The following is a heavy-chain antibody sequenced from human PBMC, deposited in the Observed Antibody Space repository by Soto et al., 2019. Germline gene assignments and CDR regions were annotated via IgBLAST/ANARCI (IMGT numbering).Heavy chain of an antibody. CDR3: SREWCYNYYDVMAV. Sequence: WGLQVTGQGLEWVSDIIDSGGSTYYADSVKGRFTISRDNAKNSLYLQMHSLRAEDTAVYYCSREWCYNYYDVMAVCGQGTTVPVS. CDR2: IIDSGGST. V-gene: IGHV3-48*01. D-gene: IGHD2-8*01. J-gene: IGHJ6*02.